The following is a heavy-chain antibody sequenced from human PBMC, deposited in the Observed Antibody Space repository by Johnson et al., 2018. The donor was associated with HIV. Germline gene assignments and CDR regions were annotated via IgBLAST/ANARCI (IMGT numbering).Heavy chain of an antibody. CDR3: ARDPPSLLRGAFDI. J-gene: IGHJ3*02. V-gene: IGHV3-30*04. Sequence: VQLVESGGGVVQPGRSLRIYCAVSEFTFSNYAMHWVRLAPGKGLQWVAVISYNSGKKYYADPVKGRFTISRDNSKNTLYLQMNSLRAEDTAVYYCARDPPSLLRGAFDIWGQGTMVTVSS. D-gene: IGHD3-16*01. CDR1: EFTFSNYA. CDR2: ISYNSGKK.